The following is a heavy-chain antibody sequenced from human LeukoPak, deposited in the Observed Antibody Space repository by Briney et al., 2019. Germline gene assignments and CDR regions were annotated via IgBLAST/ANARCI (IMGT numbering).Heavy chain of an antibody. CDR1: GFTFSSYA. Sequence: PGGSLRLSCSASGFTFSSYAMHWVRQAPGKGLEYVSAISSNGGSTYYADSVKGRFTISRDNSKNTLYLQMSSLRAEDTAVYYRVKPHGSGGYYANWFDPWGQGTLVTVSS. CDR2: ISSNGGST. D-gene: IGHD3-10*01. CDR3: VKPHGSGGYYANWFDP. J-gene: IGHJ5*02. V-gene: IGHV3-64D*06.